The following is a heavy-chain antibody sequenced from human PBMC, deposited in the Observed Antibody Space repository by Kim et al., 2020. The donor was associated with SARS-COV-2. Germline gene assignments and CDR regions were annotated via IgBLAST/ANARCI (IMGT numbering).Heavy chain of an antibody. CDR3: AKLNYPGYWFGVPVGPDWFDP. Sequence: SETLSLTCTVSGGSVSSGSYYWSWIRQPPGKGLEWIGYIYYSGSTNYNPSLKSRVTISVDTSKNQFSLKLSSVTAADTAVYYCAKLNYPGYWFGVPVGPDWFDPWGQGTLVTVSS. V-gene: IGHV4-61*01. CDR2: IYYSGST. CDR1: GGSVSSGSYY. J-gene: IGHJ5*02. D-gene: IGHD2-8*02.